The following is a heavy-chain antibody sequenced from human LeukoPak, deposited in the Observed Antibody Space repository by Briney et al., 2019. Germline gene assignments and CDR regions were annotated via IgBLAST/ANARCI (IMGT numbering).Heavy chain of an antibody. Sequence: ASETLSPTCTVSGGSISSSSYYWGWIRQPPGKGLEWIGSIYYSGSTYYNPSLKSRVTISVDTSKNQFSLKLSSVTAADTAVYYCAREVGATLDYWGQGTLVTVSS. CDR1: GGSISSSSYY. D-gene: IGHD1-26*01. V-gene: IGHV4-39*07. J-gene: IGHJ4*02. CDR3: AREVGATLDY. CDR2: IYYSGST.